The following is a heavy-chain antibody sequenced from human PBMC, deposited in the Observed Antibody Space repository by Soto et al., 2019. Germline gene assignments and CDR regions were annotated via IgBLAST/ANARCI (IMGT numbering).Heavy chain of an antibody. V-gene: IGHV4-31*03. CDR1: GGSISSGGYY. CDR2: IYYSGST. D-gene: IGHD3-3*01. Sequence: SETLSLTCTVSGGSISSGGYYWSWIRQHPGKGLEWIGYIYYSGSTYYNPSLKSRVTISVDTSKNQFSLKLSSVTAADTAVYYCARDTYYDFWSGSGRYYYYYGMDVWGQGTTVTVSS. J-gene: IGHJ6*02. CDR3: ARDTYYDFWSGSGRYYYYYGMDV.